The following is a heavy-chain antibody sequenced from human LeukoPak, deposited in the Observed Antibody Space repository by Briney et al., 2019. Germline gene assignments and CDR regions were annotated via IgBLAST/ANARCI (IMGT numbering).Heavy chain of an antibody. J-gene: IGHJ6*02. D-gene: IGHD3-16*01. CDR2: INPNSGDT. CDR3: ARRFYYAMDV. Sequence: ASVKASCKASGYSFTGYFMQWVRQAPGQGLEWMGWINPNSGDTNYAQKFQGRVTMTRDTSISTAYMELSRLRSDDAAMYYCARRFYYAMDVWGQGTTVTVSS. V-gene: IGHV1-2*02. CDR1: GYSFTGYF.